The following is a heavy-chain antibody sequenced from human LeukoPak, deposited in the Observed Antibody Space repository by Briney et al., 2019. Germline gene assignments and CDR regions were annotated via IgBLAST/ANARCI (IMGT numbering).Heavy chain of an antibody. CDR2: VYTAGST. D-gene: IGHD1-1*01. CDR1: GFTVSNNH. J-gene: IGHJ4*02. Sequence: GGSLRLSCAASGFTVSNNHMTWVRQAPGKGLEGVSVVYTAGSTYYADSVKGRFTISRDNSKNTVYLQMNSLRVGDTAVYYCARGYGYNWNYFYYWGQRILVTVSS. CDR3: ARGYGYNWNYFYY. V-gene: IGHV3-53*01.